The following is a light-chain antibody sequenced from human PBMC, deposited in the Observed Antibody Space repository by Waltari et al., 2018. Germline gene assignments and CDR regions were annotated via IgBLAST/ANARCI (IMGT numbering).Light chain of an antibody. CDR1: QSVGSSY. CDR3: QQYGSPPYT. Sequence: EIVLTQSPGTLSLSPAERATLSCRASQSVGSSYLAWFHQKPGQAPRLLIYASSSRATAIPDRFSGSGSGTDFTLTIHRLEPEDFAVYYCQQYGSPPYTFGQGTKLEIK. J-gene: IGKJ2*01. CDR2: ASS. V-gene: IGKV3-20*01.